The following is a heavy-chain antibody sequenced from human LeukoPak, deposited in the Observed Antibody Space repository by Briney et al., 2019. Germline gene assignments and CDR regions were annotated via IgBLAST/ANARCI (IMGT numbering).Heavy chain of an antibody. J-gene: IGHJ4*02. CDR3: ARSGDSSGWDFDY. CDR1: GGTSSSYA. D-gene: IGHD6-19*01. V-gene: IGHV1-69*05. CDR2: IIPIFGTA. Sequence: SVKASCKASGGTSSSYAISWVRQAPGQGLEWMGGIIPIFGTANYAQKFQGRVTITTDESTSTAYMELSSLRSEDTAVYYCARSGDSSGWDFDYWGQGTLVTVSS.